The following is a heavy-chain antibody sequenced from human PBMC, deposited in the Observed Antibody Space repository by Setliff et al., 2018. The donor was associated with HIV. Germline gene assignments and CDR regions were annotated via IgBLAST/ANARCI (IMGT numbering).Heavy chain of an antibody. CDR2: ISNSSHDI. Sequence: PGGSLRLSCAASGFTFSSYSMNWVRQAPGKGLEWVSYISNSSHDIAYLDSVKGRFTISRDNAKNSLYLQMSNLRVDDTAVYYCARWSGRTGGVWGQGTLVTVSS. J-gene: IGHJ4*02. CDR3: ARWSGRTGGV. D-gene: IGHD3-10*01. V-gene: IGHV3-21*05. CDR1: GFTFSSYS.